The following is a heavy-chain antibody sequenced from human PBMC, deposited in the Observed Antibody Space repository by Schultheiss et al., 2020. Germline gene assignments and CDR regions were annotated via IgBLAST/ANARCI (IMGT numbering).Heavy chain of an antibody. V-gene: IGHV3-30*02. CDR2: IWYDGSNK. CDR1: GFTFSSYG. J-gene: IGHJ4*02. CDR3: AKDLGAVKSHFDY. D-gene: IGHD6-19*01. Sequence: GESLKIACAASGFTFSSYGMHWVRQAPGKGLEWVAVIWYDGSNKYYADSVKGRFTISRDNSKNTLYLQMNSLRAEDTAVYYCAKDLGAVKSHFDYWGQGTLVTVSS.